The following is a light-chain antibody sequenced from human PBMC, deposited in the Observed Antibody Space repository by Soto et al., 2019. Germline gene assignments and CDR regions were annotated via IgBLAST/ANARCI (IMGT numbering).Light chain of an antibody. J-gene: IGKJ2*01. Sequence: AIQLTQSPSSLSASVGDRVTITCRASQGISSALAWYQQKPGKAPKLLIYDASSLESGVPSRFSGSGSGTVITLTISRLPPEDFATYYCQHFNSYPFFGQGTKLEIK. CDR1: QGISSA. V-gene: IGKV1-13*02. CDR3: QHFNSYPF. CDR2: DAS.